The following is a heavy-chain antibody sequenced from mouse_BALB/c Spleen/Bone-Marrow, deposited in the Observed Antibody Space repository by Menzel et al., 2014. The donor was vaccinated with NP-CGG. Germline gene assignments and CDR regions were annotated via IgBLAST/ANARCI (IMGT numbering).Heavy chain of an antibody. CDR2: INPYNGGT. CDR3: ARSDYRYDYFGY. J-gene: IGHJ2*01. D-gene: IGHD2-14*01. Sequence: VQLQQPGLLLVKPGASMKISCKASGYSFTAYTMNWVKQSHGKNLEWIGLINPYNGGTSYNQKFKGKATLTVDKSSSTAYMELLSLTSEDSAVYYCARSDYRYDYFGYWGQGTTLTVSS. V-gene: IGHV1-18*01. CDR1: GYSFTAYT.